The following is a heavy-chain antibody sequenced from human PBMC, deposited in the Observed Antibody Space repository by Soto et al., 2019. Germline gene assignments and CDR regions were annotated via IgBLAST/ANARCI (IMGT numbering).Heavy chain of an antibody. V-gene: IGHV3-15*01. CDR3: ASTLDKILVYFGEDY. J-gene: IGHJ4*02. Sequence: PRGSLRLSCAASGFTFSSYAMHWVSQAPGKGLEWVGRIKSKTDGGTIDYSAPVEGRFTILRDDSKNTLYLEMNSLKTDDTAVYYCASTLDKILVYFGEDYRGQGTLVTVSS. D-gene: IGHD3-10*01. CDR1: GFTFSSYA. CDR2: IKSKTDGGTI.